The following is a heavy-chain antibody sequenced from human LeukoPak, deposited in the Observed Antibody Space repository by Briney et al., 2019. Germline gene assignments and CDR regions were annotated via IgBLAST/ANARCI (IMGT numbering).Heavy chain of an antibody. Sequence: GGSLRLSCAASGFTVSSNYMSWVRQAPGKGLEWVSVIYSGGSTYYADSVKGRFTISRDNSKNTLYLQMNSLRAEDTAVYYCARGTSGSYEGGFDYWGQGTLVTVSS. CDR1: GFTVSSNY. J-gene: IGHJ4*02. CDR2: IYSGGST. D-gene: IGHD1-26*01. V-gene: IGHV3-66*01. CDR3: ARGTSGSYEGGFDY.